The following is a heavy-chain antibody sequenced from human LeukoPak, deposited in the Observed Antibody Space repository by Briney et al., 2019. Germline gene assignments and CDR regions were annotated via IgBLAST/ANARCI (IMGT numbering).Heavy chain of an antibody. J-gene: IGHJ3*02. CDR3: ARDPTAVTKGLDI. D-gene: IGHD4-17*01. Sequence: SETLSLTCTVSGGSFSSHYWSWIRQPPGKGLEWIGYISYIGSTNYNPSLKSRVTISVDTSKNQFSLKLSSVSAADTAVYYCARDPTAVTKGLDIWGQGTMVTVSS. V-gene: IGHV4-59*11. CDR2: ISYIGST. CDR1: GGSFSSHY.